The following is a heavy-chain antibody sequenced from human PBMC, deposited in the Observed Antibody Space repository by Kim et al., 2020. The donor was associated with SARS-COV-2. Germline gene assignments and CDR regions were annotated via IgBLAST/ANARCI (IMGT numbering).Heavy chain of an antibody. CDR2: ISCAGSTT. V-gene: IGHV3-74*01. Sequence: GGSLRLSCAASGFTFSSIWMHWVRQAPGKGLVWVSRISCAGSTTNYAVSVKRRFTIFRDNDKNILFLVMNSLPAEDTADYYSTGRSFRGTTIFDYWCQG. J-gene: IGHJ4*02. D-gene: IGHD1-1*01. CDR1: GFTFSSIW. CDR3: TGRSFRGTTIFDY.